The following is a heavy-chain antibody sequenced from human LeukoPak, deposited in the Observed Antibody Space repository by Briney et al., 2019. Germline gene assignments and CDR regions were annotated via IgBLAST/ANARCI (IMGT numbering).Heavy chain of an antibody. CDR1: GGPISSSS. J-gene: IGHJ6*02. D-gene: IGHD3-10*01. Sequence: PSETLSLTCTVSGGPISSSSYYWGWIRQPPGKGLEWVSSISSTSSYIYYADSMKGRFTISRDNAKNSLYLQMNSLRAEDTAVYYCARALWSGPVYYGMDVWGQGTTVTVSS. CDR2: ISSTSSYI. V-gene: IGHV3-21*01. CDR3: ARALWSGPVYYGMDV.